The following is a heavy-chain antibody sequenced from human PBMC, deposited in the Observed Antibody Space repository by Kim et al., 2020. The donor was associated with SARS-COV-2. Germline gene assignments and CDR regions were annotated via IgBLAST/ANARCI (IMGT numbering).Heavy chain of an antibody. D-gene: IGHD3-9*01. CDR3: ARDKREDTIFSYYYYGMDV. J-gene: IGHJ6*02. V-gene: IGHV4-31*03. CDR1: GGSISSGGYY. CDR2: IYYSGST. Sequence: SETLSLTCTVSGGSISSGGYYWSWIRQHPGKGLEWIGYIYYSGSTYYNPSLKSRVTISVDTSKNQFSLKLSSVTAADTAVYYCARDKREDTIFSYYYYGMDVWGQGTTVTVSS.